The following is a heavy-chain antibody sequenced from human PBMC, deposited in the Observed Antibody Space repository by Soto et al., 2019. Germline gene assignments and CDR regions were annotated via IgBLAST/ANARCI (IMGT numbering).Heavy chain of an antibody. J-gene: IGHJ4*02. CDR2: IWHDGSKE. Sequence: QVQLVESGGGVVQPGSSLRLSCAASGFSFSGYGFHWVRQAPGKGLEWVAVIWHDGSKEYYADSVKGRFTVSRDSSKNTVYLQMNSLRAEDTAVYYCARDNDGNSRYSQFAYWGQGTRVTVSS. D-gene: IGHD3-16*02. CDR3: ARDNDGNSRYSQFAY. V-gene: IGHV3-33*01. CDR1: GFSFSGYG.